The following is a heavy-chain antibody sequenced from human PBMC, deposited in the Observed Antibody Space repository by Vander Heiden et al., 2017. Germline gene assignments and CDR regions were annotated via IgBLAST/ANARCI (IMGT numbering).Heavy chain of an antibody. J-gene: IGHJ4*02. Sequence: EVQLVESGGGLVQPGRSLRLSCAASGFTFDDYAMHWVRQAPWKGRELVSGMCWNSGCRGYADSVKGRFTIVRDNAKNSLYLQMNSLRAEDTALYYCAKSFGGDGPFDYWGQGTLVSVSS. V-gene: IGHV3-9*01. CDR2: MCWNSGCR. CDR3: AKSFGGDGPFDY. CDR1: GFTFDDYA. D-gene: IGHD3-10*01.